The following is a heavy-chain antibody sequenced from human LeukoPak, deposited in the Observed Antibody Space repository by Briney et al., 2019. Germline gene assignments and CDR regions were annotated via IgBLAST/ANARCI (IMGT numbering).Heavy chain of an antibody. Sequence: SETLSLTCAVYGGSFSGYYWSWIRQPPGKGLEWIGEINHSGSTNYNPSLKSRVTISVDTSKNQFSLKLSSVTAADTAVYYCARGDLRYFDWSKTTNWFDPWGQGTLVTVSS. J-gene: IGHJ5*02. CDR3: ARGDLRYFDWSKTTNWFDP. D-gene: IGHD3-9*01. V-gene: IGHV4-34*01. CDR1: GGSFSGYY. CDR2: INHSGST.